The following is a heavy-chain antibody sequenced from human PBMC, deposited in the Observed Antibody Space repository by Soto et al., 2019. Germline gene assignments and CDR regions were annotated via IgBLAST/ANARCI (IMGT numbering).Heavy chain of an antibody. V-gene: IGHV1-69*13. CDR1: GGTFSSYA. CDR3: ARAGYGLYYYYGVDV. CDR2: IIPIFGTA. Sequence: GASVKVSCKASGGTFSSYAISWVRQAPGQGLEWMGGIIPIFGTANYAQKFQGRVTITADESTSTAYMELSSLRSEDTAVYYCARAGYGLYYYYGVDVWGQGTTVTVSS. J-gene: IGHJ6*02. D-gene: IGHD5-18*01.